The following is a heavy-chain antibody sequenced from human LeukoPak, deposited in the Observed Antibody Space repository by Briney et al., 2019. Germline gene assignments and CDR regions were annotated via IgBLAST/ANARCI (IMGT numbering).Heavy chain of an antibody. CDR1: AFSVSDKY. CDR2: LYTGGDT. Sequence: PGGSLRLSFAASAFSVSDKYMSWVRQAPGKGLEWVSVLYTGGDTFYADSVRGRFTISRDNFRNTVSLQMNSLRADDTALYYCAGGQMFTSGGFESWGQGALVTVSS. D-gene: IGHD6-19*01. J-gene: IGHJ4*02. CDR3: AGGQMFTSGGFES. V-gene: IGHV3-53*01.